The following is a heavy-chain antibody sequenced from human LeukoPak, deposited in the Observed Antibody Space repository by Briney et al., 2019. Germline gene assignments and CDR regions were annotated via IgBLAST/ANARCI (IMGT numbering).Heavy chain of an antibody. V-gene: IGHV4-59*05. CDR3: ARNRYYYGSGSYGVPNWFDP. Sequence: GSLRLSCAASGFTFSSYWMSWIRQPPGKGLEWIGSIYYSGSTYYNPSLKSRVTISVDTSKNQFSLKLSSVTAADTAVYYCARNRYYYGSGSYGVPNWFDPWGQGTLVTVSS. D-gene: IGHD3-10*01. J-gene: IGHJ5*02. CDR1: GFTFSSYW. CDR2: IYYSGST.